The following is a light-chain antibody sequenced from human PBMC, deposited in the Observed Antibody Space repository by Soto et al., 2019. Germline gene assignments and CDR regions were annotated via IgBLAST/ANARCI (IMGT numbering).Light chain of an antibody. J-gene: IGLJ2*01. V-gene: IGLV2-23*01. CDR3: CSYAGSSTLRVV. CDR2: EGS. Sequence: QSVLTQPASVSGSPGQSITISCTGTSSDVGSYNLVSRYQQHPGKAPKLMIYEGSKRPSGVSNRFSGSKSGNTASLTISGLQAEDEADYYCCSYAGSSTLRVVFGGGTKLTVL. CDR1: SSDVGSYNL.